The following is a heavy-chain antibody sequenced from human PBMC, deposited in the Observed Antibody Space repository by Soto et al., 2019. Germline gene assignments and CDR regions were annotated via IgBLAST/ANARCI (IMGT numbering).Heavy chain of an antibody. D-gene: IGHD3-3*01. CDR1: GGSISSYY. J-gene: IGHJ6*03. Sequence: SETLSLTCTVSGGSISSYYWSWIRQPPGKGLEWIGYIYYSGSTNYNPSLKSRVTISVDTSKNQFSLKLSSVTAADTAVYYCASYDFWREKNPNYYYYMDVWGKGTTVTVSS. V-gene: IGHV4-59*01. CDR3: ASYDFWREKNPNYYYYMDV. CDR2: IYYSGST.